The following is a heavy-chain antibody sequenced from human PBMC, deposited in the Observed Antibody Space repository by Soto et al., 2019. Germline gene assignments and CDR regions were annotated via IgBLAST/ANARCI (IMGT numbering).Heavy chain of an antibody. J-gene: IGHJ6*02. CDR2: ISYDGSNK. D-gene: IGHD4-4*01. V-gene: IGHV3-30-3*01. Sequence: GGSLRLSCAASGFTFSSYAMDWVRQAPGKGLEWVAVISYDGSNKYYADSVKGRFTISRDNSKNTLYLQMNSLRAEDTAVYYCARDHSYSKVPYYGMDVWGQGTTVTVSS. CDR1: GFTFSSYA. CDR3: ARDHSYSKVPYYGMDV.